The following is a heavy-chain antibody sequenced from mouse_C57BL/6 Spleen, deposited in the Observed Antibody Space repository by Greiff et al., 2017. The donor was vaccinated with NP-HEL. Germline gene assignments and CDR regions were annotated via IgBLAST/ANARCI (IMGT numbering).Heavy chain of an antibody. J-gene: IGHJ3*01. Sequence: QVQLQQPGAELVKPGASVKLSCKASGYTFTSYWMHWVKQRPGQGLEWIGMIHPNSGSTNYNEKFKSKATLTVDKSSSTAYMQLSSLTSEDSASDYCARGCYGRSAFADWGQGTLVTVAA. CDR3: ARGCYGRSAFAD. CDR1: GYTFTSYW. D-gene: IGHD1-1*01. CDR2: IHPNSGST. V-gene: IGHV1-64*01.